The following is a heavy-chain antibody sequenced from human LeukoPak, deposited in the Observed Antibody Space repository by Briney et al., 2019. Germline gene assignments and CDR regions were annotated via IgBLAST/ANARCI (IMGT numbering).Heavy chain of an antibody. CDR1: GYTFTDYY. V-gene: IGHV1-69-2*01. CDR3: ATLGYSSSFGY. D-gene: IGHD6-6*01. CDR2: VDPEDGET. J-gene: IGHJ4*02. Sequence: ASVKVSCKVSGYTFTDYYMHWVQQAPGKGLEWMGLVDPEDGETIYAEKFQGRVTITADTSTDTAYMELSSLRSEDTAVYYCATLGYSSSFGYWGQGTLVTVSS.